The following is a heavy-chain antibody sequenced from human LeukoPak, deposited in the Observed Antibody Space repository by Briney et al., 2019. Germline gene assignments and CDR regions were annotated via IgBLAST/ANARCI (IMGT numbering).Heavy chain of an antibody. D-gene: IGHD1-26*01. CDR3: ARQKGVGATNWFDP. J-gene: IGHJ5*02. CDR1: GGSISSHY. CDR2: IYYSGST. V-gene: IGHV4-59*08. Sequence: SETLSLTCTVSGGSISSHYWSWIRQPPGKGLEWIGYIYYSGSTNYNPSPKSRVTISVDTSKNQFSLKLSSVTAADTAVYYCARQKGVGATNWFDPWGQGTLVTVSS.